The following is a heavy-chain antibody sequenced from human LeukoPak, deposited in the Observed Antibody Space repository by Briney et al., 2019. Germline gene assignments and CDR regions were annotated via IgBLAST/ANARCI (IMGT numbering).Heavy chain of an antibody. CDR3: ARGRYCTNGVCYAFDI. D-gene: IGHD2-8*01. CDR1: GYSISSGYY. J-gene: IGHJ3*02. Sequence: SETLSLTCTVSGYSISSGYYWGWIRQPPGKGLEWIGSIYHSGSTYYNPSLKSRVTISVDTSKNQFSLKLSSVTAADTAVYYCARGRYCTNGVCYAFDIWGQGTMVTVSS. CDR2: IYHSGST. V-gene: IGHV4-38-2*02.